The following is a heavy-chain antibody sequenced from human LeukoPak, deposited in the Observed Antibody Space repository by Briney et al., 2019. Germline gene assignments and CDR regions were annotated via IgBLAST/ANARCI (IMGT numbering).Heavy chain of an antibody. Sequence: ASVKVSCKASGYTFTSYAMHWVRQAPGQRLEWMGWINAGNGNTKYSQKFQGRVTITRDTSASTAYMELSSLRSEDTAVYYCARGVGPSYNDFSSGYYTELDYWGQGTLVTVSS. CDR2: INAGNGNT. CDR1: GYTFTSYA. J-gene: IGHJ4*02. V-gene: IGHV1-3*01. D-gene: IGHD3-3*01. CDR3: ARGVGPSYNDFSSGYYTELDY.